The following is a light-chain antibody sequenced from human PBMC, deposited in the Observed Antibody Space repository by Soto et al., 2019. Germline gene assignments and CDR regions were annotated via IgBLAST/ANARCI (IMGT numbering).Light chain of an antibody. J-gene: IGKJ3*01. V-gene: IGKV1-33*01. CDR2: ETP. CDR3: QQHHSLPFT. CDR1: QDIGNY. Sequence: DIQMTQSPSSLSASVGDRVTITCQASQDIGNYLNWYQQKPGKAPKLLIYETPNMEIGVPSRFSGSGSGTDFSFSISSLQPEDIATYYCQQHHSLPFTFGPGTKVDIK.